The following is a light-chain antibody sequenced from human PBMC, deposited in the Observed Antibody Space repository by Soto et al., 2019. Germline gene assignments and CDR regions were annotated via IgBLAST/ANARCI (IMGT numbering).Light chain of an antibody. V-gene: IGKV1-27*01. CDR1: QGIGNF. Sequence: DIQMTQSPSSLSASVGDRVTITCRASQGIGNFLAWYQQKPGTVPKLLIYAVSILQSGVPSRFSGSGSGTDFALTISSLQPEDVATYYCQKYDSPPRTFGQGTK. CDR2: AVS. CDR3: QKYDSPPRT. J-gene: IGKJ1*01.